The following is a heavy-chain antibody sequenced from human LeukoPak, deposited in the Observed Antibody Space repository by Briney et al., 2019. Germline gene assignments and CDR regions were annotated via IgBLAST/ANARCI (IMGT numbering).Heavy chain of an antibody. V-gene: IGHV1-24*01. CDR3: ATDPSCYYDSRNWFDP. CDR2: FDPEDGET. Sequence: ASVKVSCKVSGYTLTELSMHWVRQAPGKGLEWMGGFDPEDGETIYAQKFQGRVTMTEDTSTDTAYMELSSLRSEDTAVYYCATDPSCYYDSRNWFDPWAREPWSPSPQ. J-gene: IGHJ5*02. D-gene: IGHD3-22*01. CDR1: GYTLTELS.